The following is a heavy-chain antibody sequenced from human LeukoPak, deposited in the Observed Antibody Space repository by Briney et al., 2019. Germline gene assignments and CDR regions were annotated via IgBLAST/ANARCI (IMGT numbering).Heavy chain of an antibody. V-gene: IGHV3-7*01. CDR2: INQDGSEK. CDR1: GFTFSSYL. CDR3: ATRSSHTSSWYVYLFWDY. D-gene: IGHD6-13*01. Sequence: GGSLRLCCAAPGFTFSSYLMTSVPQAPAKGLERVANINQDGSEKNYVDSVKARFTISRDNAKNSLYLQMNSLRAEDTAVYYCATRSSHTSSWYVYLFWDYWGQGALVTVSS. J-gene: IGHJ4*02.